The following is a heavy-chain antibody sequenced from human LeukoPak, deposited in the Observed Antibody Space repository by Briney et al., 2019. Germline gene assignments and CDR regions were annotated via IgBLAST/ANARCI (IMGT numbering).Heavy chain of an antibody. J-gene: IGHJ4*02. V-gene: IGHV1-8*03. CDR2: MNPNSGNT. CDR3: ATHDPSEYYFDY. CDR1: GYTFTSYD. D-gene: IGHD1-1*01. Sequence: ASVKVSCKASGYTFTSYDINWERQATGQGLEWMGWMNPNSGNTGYAQKFQGRVTITRNTSISTAYMELSSLRSEDTAVYYCATHDPSEYYFDYWGQGTLVTVSS.